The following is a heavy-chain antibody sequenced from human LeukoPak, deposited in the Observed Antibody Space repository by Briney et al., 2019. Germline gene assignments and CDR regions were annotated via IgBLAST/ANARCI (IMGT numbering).Heavy chain of an antibody. CDR1: GGSISSSSHY. CDR2: IYYSGST. CDR3: ARSTMFRGVIEFDY. V-gene: IGHV4-39*01. Sequence: SETLSLTCTVSGGSISSSSHYWGWIRQPPGKGLEWIGSIYYSGSTYYSPSLKSRVTISVDTSKNQFSLKSSSVTAADTAVYYCARSTMFRGVIEFDYWGQGTLVTVSS. J-gene: IGHJ4*02. D-gene: IGHD3-10*01.